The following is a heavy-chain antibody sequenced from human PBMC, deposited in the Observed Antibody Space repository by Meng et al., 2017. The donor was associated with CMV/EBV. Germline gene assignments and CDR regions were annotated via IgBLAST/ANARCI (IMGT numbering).Heavy chain of an antibody. J-gene: IGHJ5*02. CDR3: ARSMVVAGDWFDP. CDR1: GGSISSYY. D-gene: IGHD2-15*01. Sequence: QWLLQDSGPGLGNPSATLSLTCTVSGGSISSYYWSWIRQSAGKGLEWIGRIYTSGSTDYNPSLKSRVTMSVDTSKNQFSLKLSSVTAADTAVYYCARSMVVAGDWFDPWGQGTLVTVSS. CDR2: IYTSGST. V-gene: IGHV4-4*07.